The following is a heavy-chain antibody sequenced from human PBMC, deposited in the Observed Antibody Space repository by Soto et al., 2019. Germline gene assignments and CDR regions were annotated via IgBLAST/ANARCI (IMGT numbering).Heavy chain of an antibody. J-gene: IGHJ4*02. CDR2: IYSGGST. Sequence: GGSLRLSCAASGFTVSSNYMSWVRQAPGKGLEWVSVIYSGGSTYYADSVKGRFTISRDNSKNTLYLQMNSLRAEDTAVYYCARFLTPPRGKADYWGQGTLVTVSS. V-gene: IGHV3-66*01. CDR3: ARFLTPPRGKADY. CDR1: GFTVSSNY. D-gene: IGHD7-27*01.